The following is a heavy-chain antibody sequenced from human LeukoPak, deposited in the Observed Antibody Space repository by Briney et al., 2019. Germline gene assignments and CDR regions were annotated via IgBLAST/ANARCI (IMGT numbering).Heavy chain of an antibody. CDR1: GFTFSNYG. V-gene: IGHV3-33*01. J-gene: IGHJ4*02. CDR2: IFYDRSKE. Sequence: PGRALRLSCAASGFTFSNYGMHWVRQAPGKGLEWLADIFYDRSKEHYADTVKGRFTISRDNSKNTVYLQVHSLTADDTAVYYCARDKALYFSYGDYWGQGTLVTVSS. D-gene: IGHD2/OR15-2a*01. CDR3: ARDKALYFSYGDY.